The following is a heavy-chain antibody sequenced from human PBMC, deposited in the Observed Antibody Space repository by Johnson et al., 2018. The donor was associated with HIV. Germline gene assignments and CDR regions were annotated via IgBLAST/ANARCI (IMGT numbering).Heavy chain of an antibody. Sequence: VQLVESGGGVVQPGGSLRLSCAASGVTFSNAWMNWVRQAPGKGLEWVSYISSRATTIYYADSVKGRFTISRDNAKNSLYLQMNSLRAEDTAVYYCARFPPGGNYYFDIWGQGTMVTVSS. CDR1: GVTFSNAW. CDR2: ISSRATTI. V-gene: IGHV3-48*03. CDR3: ARFPPGGNYYFDI. D-gene: IGHD1-26*01. J-gene: IGHJ3*02.